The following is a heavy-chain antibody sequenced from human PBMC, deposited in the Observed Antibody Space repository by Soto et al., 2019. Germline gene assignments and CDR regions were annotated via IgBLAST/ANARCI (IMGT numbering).Heavy chain of an antibody. CDR2: VNAGNDNT. J-gene: IGHJ4*02. Sequence: QVQLVQSGAEVKKPGASVNISCQASGFTFSDTLINWVRQGPGQRLEWMGWVNAGNDNTKWSREFQGRLTLTKDTSATTAYMELSSLTSEDTAIYFCAREVPYGYSRFDYWGQGTLVTVSS. CDR3: AREVPYGYSRFDY. CDR1: GFTFSDTL. V-gene: IGHV1-3*01. D-gene: IGHD5-18*01.